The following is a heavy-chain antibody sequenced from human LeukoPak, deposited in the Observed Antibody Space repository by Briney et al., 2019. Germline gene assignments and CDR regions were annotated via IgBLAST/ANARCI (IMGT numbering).Heavy chain of an antibody. CDR2: INPNSGGT. CDR1: GYTFTGYY. V-gene: IGHV1-2*06. Sequence: ASVRVSCKASGYTFTGYYMHWVRQAPGQGLEWMGRINPNSGGTNYAQKFQGRVTMTRDTSISTAYMELSRLRSDDTAVYYCARYYDSSGYSSEYFQHWGQGTLVTVSS. D-gene: IGHD3-22*01. J-gene: IGHJ1*01. CDR3: ARYYDSSGYSSEYFQH.